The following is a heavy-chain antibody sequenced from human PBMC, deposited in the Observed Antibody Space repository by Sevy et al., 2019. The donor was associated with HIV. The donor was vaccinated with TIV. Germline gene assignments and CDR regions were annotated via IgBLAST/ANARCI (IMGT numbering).Heavy chain of an antibody. CDR2: INWDGSST. Sequence: GGSLRLSCAASGFTFDDYGMHWVRQAPGKGLEWVSLINWDGSSTYYADSVKGRFTISRDNSKNSLYLQMNSLRDEDTALYYCAKDREKYSYYYYYMDVWGKGTTVTVSS. J-gene: IGHJ6*03. CDR1: GFTFDDYG. CDR3: AKDREKYSYYYYYMDV. V-gene: IGHV3-43D*04. D-gene: IGHD1-26*01.